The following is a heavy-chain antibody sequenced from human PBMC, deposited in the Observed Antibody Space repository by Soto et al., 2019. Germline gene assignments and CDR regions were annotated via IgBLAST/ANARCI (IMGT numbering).Heavy chain of an antibody. V-gene: IGHV3-48*01. Sequence: GGSLRLSCAASGFTFSSYNMNWVRQAPGKGLEWVSFISSSSGSIYYADSVKGRFTISRDNAKNSLYLQMNSLRVEDTAVYYCARGSIEYSSSSAYWGQGTLVTVSS. CDR2: ISSSSGSI. J-gene: IGHJ4*02. D-gene: IGHD6-6*01. CDR3: ARGSIEYSSSSAY. CDR1: GFTFSSYN.